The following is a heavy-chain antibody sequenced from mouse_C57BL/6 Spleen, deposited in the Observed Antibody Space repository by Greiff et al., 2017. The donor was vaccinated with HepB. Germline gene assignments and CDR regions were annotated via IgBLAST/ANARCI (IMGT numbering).Heavy chain of an antibody. CDR3: ARRGADYYDYVLYFDY. Sequence: EVQLVESGGGLVKPGGSLKLSCAASGFTFSSYAMSWVRQTPEKRLEWVATISDGGSYTYYPDNVKGRFTISRDNAKNNLYLQMSHLKSEDTAMYYCARRGADYYDYVLYFDYWGQGTTLTVSS. CDR1: GFTFSSYA. J-gene: IGHJ2*01. V-gene: IGHV5-4*03. D-gene: IGHD2-4*01. CDR2: ISDGGSYT.